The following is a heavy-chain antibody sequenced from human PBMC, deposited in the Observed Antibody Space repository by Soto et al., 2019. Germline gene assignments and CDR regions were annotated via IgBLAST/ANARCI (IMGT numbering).Heavy chain of an antibody. CDR1: GFTFSSYA. V-gene: IGHV3-30-3*01. D-gene: IGHD3-22*01. J-gene: IGHJ3*02. Sequence: GGSLRLSCAASGFTFSSYAMHWVRQAPGKGLEWVAVISYDGSNKYYADSVKGRFTISRDNSKNTLYLQMNSLRAEDTAVYYCARDSLNYYDSSGYNDAFDIWGQGTMVTVSS. CDR2: ISYDGSNK. CDR3: ARDSLNYYDSSGYNDAFDI.